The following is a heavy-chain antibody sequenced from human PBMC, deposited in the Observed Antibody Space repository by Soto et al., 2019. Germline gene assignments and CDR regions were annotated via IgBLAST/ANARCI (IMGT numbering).Heavy chain of an antibody. Sequence: EVQLVESGGGLAQPGGSRRLSCVASGFTFTTYWMSGVRQAPGKGLEWVANIREDGGAQYYVDSVKGRFTISRDNAKNSVYLQMDSLRAEDTAVYYCVRGGDGSGSYLGSYWGQGILVTVSS. D-gene: IGHD3-10*01. CDR3: VRGGDGSGSYLGSY. CDR1: GFTFTTYW. J-gene: IGHJ4*02. CDR2: IREDGGAQ. V-gene: IGHV3-7*03.